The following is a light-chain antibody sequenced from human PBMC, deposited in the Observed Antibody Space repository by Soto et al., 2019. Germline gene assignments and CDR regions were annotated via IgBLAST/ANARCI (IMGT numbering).Light chain of an antibody. V-gene: IGLV2-14*01. J-gene: IGLJ1*01. CDR2: DVS. CDR1: SSDVGGYNR. CDR3: TSYATGSAYV. Sequence: QSALTQPASVSGSPGQSVTISCTGTSSDVGGYNRVSWYQQPPGKAPKLLIYDVSNRPSGGSTRFSGSKSGNTASLTISGLQAEDEDDYYCTSYATGSAYVFGPGTKVTVL.